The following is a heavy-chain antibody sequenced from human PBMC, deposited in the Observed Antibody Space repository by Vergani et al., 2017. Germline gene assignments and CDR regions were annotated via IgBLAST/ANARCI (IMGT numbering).Heavy chain of an antibody. V-gene: IGHV3-30-3*01. Sequence: QVQLVESGGGVVQPGTSLRLSCVVSGFALNRHAMYWVRQAPGKGLEWVVGISFDGTNEYYPDLVKGRVTIYRDIAKNTLYLQVRSLRLEDTGVYHCVRDRGLCAGGRCYTEAWDYWVQGTPVTVSS. J-gene: IGHJ4*02. D-gene: IGHD2-2*02. CDR2: ISFDGTNE. CDR3: VRDRGLCAGGRCYTEAWDY. CDR1: GFALNRHA.